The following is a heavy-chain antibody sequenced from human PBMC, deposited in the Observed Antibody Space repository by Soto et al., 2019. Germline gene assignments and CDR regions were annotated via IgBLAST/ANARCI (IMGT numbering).Heavy chain of an antibody. Sequence: SETLSLTCTVSGGSISSSSYYWGWIRQPPGKGLEWIGSIYYSGSTYYNPSLKSRVTISVDTSKTQFSLKLSSVTAADTAVYYCACIFSGGYGYGFYYYGMDVWGQGTTVTVSS. CDR2: IYYSGST. V-gene: IGHV4-39*01. CDR1: GGSISSSSYY. D-gene: IGHD5-18*01. CDR3: ACIFSGGYGYGFYYYGMDV. J-gene: IGHJ6*02.